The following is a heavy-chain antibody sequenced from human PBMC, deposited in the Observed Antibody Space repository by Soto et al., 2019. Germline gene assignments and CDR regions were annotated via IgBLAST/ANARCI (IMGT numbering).Heavy chain of an antibody. CDR1: VFSFCVYS. V-gene: IGHV3-49*03. D-gene: IGHD3-10*01. Sequence: GLSXRLSCTTSVFSFCVYSMSLFRHAPGKGLEWVGFIRGKAYSGTTEYAASVRGRFTISRDDSKSIAYLQMNSLESEDTAVYYCERGRQYRELQTTYFEYWGQGPQV. CDR3: ERGRQYRELQTTYFEY. J-gene: IGHJ4*02. CDR2: IRGKAYSGTT.